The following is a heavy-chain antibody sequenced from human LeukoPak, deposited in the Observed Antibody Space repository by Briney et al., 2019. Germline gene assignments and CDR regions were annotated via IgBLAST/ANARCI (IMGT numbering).Heavy chain of an antibody. Sequence: GGSLRLSCAASGFTVCTKYMNWVRQAPGKGLEWVSILYSGGDTYYADSVKGRFTISRDNSRNTLSLQMNSLRVEDTAVYYCARVGDHYHWNFDLWGRGTLVTVSS. CDR1: GFTVCTKY. V-gene: IGHV3-53*01. D-gene: IGHD3-10*01. CDR2: LYSGGDT. CDR3: ARVGDHYHWNFDL. J-gene: IGHJ2*01.